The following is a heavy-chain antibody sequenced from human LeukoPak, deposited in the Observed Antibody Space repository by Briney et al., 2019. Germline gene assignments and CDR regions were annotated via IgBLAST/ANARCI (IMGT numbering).Heavy chain of an antibody. V-gene: IGHV3-53*01. D-gene: IGHD4-17*01. Sequence: GGSLRLSCAASGFTVSSNYMSWVRQAPGKGLEWVSVIYSGGSTYYADSVKSRFTISRDNSKNTLYLQMNSLRAEDTAVYYCARGLSTATTPFDYWGQGTLVTVSS. J-gene: IGHJ4*02. CDR1: GFTVSSNY. CDR3: ARGLSTATTPFDY. CDR2: IYSGGST.